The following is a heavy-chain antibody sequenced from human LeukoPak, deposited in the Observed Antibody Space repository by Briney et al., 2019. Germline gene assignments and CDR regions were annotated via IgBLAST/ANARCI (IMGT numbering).Heavy chain of an antibody. V-gene: IGHV1-8*03. Sequence: ASVKVSCKASGYTFTSYDINWVRQATGQGLEWMGWMNPNSGNTGYAQKFQGRVTITRNTSISTAYMELSSLRSEDTAVYYCARPQAARDAFDIWGQGTMVTVSS. CDR3: ARPQAARDAFDI. J-gene: IGHJ3*02. CDR1: GYTFTSYD. CDR2: MNPNSGNT. D-gene: IGHD6-6*01.